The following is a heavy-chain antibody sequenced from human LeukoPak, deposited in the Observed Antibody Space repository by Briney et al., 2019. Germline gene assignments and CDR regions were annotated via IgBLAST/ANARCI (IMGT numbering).Heavy chain of an antibody. V-gene: IGHV3-7*01. D-gene: IGHD2-2*01. Sequence: GGSLRLSCAASGFTFSSYWMSWVRQAPGKGLEWVANIKQDGSEKYYVDSVKGRFTISRDNAKNSLYLQMNSLRAEDTAVYYCARSDIVVVPAARAEYFQHWGQGTLVTVSS. CDR3: ARSDIVVVPAARAEYFQH. CDR2: IKQDGSEK. J-gene: IGHJ1*01. CDR1: GFTFSSYW.